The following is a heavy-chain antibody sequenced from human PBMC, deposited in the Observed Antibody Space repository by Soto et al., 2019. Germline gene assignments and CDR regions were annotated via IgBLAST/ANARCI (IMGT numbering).Heavy chain of an antibody. CDR1: GYTFTGYY. V-gene: IGHV1-2*02. D-gene: IGHD4-17*01. J-gene: IGHJ4*02. CDR3: ARVMGYGDLGY. CDR2: INANSGGT. Sequence: QVQLVQSGAEVKKPGASVKVSCKASGYTFTGYYMHWVRQAPGQGLEWMGWINANSGGTNYAQKFQGRVTMTRDTSISTAYMELSRLRSDDTAVYYCARVMGYGDLGYWGQGTLVTVSS.